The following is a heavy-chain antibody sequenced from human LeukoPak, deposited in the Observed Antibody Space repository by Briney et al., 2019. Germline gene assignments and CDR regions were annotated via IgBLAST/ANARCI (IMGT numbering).Heavy chain of an antibody. J-gene: IGHJ4*02. CDR1: GGSVSDYY. D-gene: IGHD3-10*01. CDR3: ARDNSRVVGFDY. V-gene: IGHV4-59*02. CDR2: IYHTGST. Sequence: SETLSLTCTISGGSVSDYYWSWIRQSPGKGLEWIGYIYHTGSTSYSPSLKSRVTISADTSQNQFSLKLSSVTAADTAVYYCARDNSRVVGFDYWGQGTLVTVSS.